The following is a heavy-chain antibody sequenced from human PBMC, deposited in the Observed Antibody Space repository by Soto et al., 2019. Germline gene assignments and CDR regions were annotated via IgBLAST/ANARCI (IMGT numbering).Heavy chain of an antibody. CDR3: ARDAHGEGYCSSTRRYYYYYGMDV. J-gene: IGHJ6*02. D-gene: IGHD2-2*01. CDR1: GFTFRSYS. V-gene: IGHV3-21*01. Sequence: LRRACAASGFTFRSYSMNWVRQAPGKGLEGVSSISSSSSYIYYADSVKGRFTISRDNAKNSLYLQMNSLRAEDTAVYYCARDAHGEGYCSSTRRYYYYYGMDVWGQGTTVTVYS. CDR2: ISSSSSYI.